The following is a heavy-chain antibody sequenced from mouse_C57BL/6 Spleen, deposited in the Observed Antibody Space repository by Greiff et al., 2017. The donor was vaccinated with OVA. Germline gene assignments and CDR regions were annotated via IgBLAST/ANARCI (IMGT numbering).Heavy chain of an antibody. V-gene: IGHV7-1*01. D-gene: IGHD2-1*01. CDR3: ARGYGTIPFAY. Sequence: EVKVVESGGGLVQSGRSLRLSCATSGFTFSDFYMEWVRQAPGKGLEWIAASRNKANDYTTEYSASVKGRFIVSRDTSQSILYLQMNALRAEDTAIYYCARGYGTIPFAYWGQGTLVTVSA. CDR2: SRNKANDYTT. J-gene: IGHJ3*01. CDR1: GFTFSDFY.